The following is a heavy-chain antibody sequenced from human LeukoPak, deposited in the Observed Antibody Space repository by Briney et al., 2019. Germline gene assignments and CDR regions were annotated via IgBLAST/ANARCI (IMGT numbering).Heavy chain of an antibody. J-gene: IGHJ5*02. CDR1: GFTFNTYS. V-gene: IGHV3-21*01. CDR2: IDSSGGYM. Sequence: GGSLRLSCEASGFTFNTYSMNWARQAPGKGLEWVSSIDSSGGYMFYANSVKGRFTISRDNAKNSLYLQMNSLRAEDTAVYYCARAVSSFGDLEVSWFDPWGQGTLVTVSS. CDR3: ARAVSSFGDLEVSWFDP. D-gene: IGHD3-10*01.